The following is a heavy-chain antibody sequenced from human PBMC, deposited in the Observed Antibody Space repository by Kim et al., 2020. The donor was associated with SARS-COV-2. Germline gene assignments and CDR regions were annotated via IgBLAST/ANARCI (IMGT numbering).Heavy chain of an antibody. Sequence: GGSLRLSCVGSGFSFSSYTMNWVRQAPGKGLEWVASISSTGSDIYYAGSVKGRFTISRDNAEKSIYLQMHSLTADDTGLYYCAGTTTTGTLDCWGQGSLVTVSS. CDR1: GFSFSSYT. D-gene: IGHD1-1*01. V-gene: IGHV3-21*01. J-gene: IGHJ4*02. CDR2: ISSTGSDI. CDR3: AGTTTTGTLDC.